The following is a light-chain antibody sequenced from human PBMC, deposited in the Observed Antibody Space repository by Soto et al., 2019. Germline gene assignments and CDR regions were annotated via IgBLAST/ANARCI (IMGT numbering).Light chain of an antibody. J-gene: IGLJ1*01. CDR3: QSYYSSLSLFV. CDR2: GNS. Sequence: QSVLTQPPSVSGAPGQRVTISCTGSSSNIGAGYDVHWYQQLPGTAPKLLIYGNSNRPSGVPDRFSGSKSGTSASLAITGLQAEDEADYYCQSYYSSLSLFVFGTGTKLTVL. V-gene: IGLV1-40*01. CDR1: SSNIGAGYD.